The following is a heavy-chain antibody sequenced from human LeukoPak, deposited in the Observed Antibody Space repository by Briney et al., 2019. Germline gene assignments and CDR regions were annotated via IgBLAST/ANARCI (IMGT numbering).Heavy chain of an antibody. CDR1: GGSFSGYY. V-gene: IGHV4-34*01. J-gene: IGHJ4*02. Sequence: SETLSLTCAVYGGSFSGYYWSWIRQPPGKGLEWIGEINHSGSTNYNPSLKSRVTISVDTSKNQFSLKLSSVTAADTAVYYCARDGPYYYGSGSYYNPPDYWGQGTLVTVSS. D-gene: IGHD3-10*01. CDR2: INHSGST. CDR3: ARDGPYYYGSGSYYNPPDY.